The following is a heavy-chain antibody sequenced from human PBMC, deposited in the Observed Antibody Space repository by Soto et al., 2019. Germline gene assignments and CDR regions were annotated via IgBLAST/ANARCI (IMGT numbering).Heavy chain of an antibody. D-gene: IGHD2-21*02. J-gene: IGHJ6*02. CDR2: IYWDDDK. CDR3: VQSRCGVYCLQSYSSHSYYGLDV. CDR1: GFSLSTIGVG. V-gene: IGHV2-5*02. Sequence: QITLKESGPTLVKPTQTLTLTCTFSGFSLSTIGVGVGWIRQPPGKALEWLALIYWDDDKRYSPSLKSRLTVTKDTSNSQVVLTMTNMDPVDTATYYCVQSRCGVYCLQSYSSHSYYGLDVWGQGPTVTVSS.